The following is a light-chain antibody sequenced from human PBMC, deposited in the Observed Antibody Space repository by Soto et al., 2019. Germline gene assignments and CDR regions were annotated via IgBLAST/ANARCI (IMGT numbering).Light chain of an antibody. CDR2: GAS. Sequence: EIVMTQSPATLSVSPGEGATLSCRASQSVSSKLAWYQQKPGQAPRLLIYGASARATGIPAKFSGSGSGTEFTLTISSLQSEDFAVYYCQQYNKWPRTFGQGTKVDIK. J-gene: IGKJ1*01. V-gene: IGKV3D-15*01. CDR3: QQYNKWPRT. CDR1: QSVSSK.